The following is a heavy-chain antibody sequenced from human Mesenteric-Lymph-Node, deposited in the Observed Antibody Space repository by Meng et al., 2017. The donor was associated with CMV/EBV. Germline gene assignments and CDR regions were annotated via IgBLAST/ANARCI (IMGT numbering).Heavy chain of an antibody. D-gene: IGHD6-25*01. J-gene: IGHJ6*02. CDR2: INSDGRTT. V-gene: IGHV3-74*01. CDR3: AKDMSAPIEAPYYYYGMDV. CDR1: GFLFSGYW. Sequence: GGSLRLSCAASGFLFSGYWMHWVRQAPGKGLVWVSRINSDGRTTSYGDSVKGRFTISRDNSKNSLYLQMNSLRPEDTALYYCAKDMSAPIEAPYYYYGMDVWGQGTTVTVSS.